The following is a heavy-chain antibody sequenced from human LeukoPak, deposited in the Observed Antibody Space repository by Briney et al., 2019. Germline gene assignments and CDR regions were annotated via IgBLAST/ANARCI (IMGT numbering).Heavy chain of an antibody. CDR2: IYHSGST. J-gene: IGHJ4*02. D-gene: IGHD3-16*01. V-gene: IGHV4-39*01. CDR3: ARATYYVWGSYLSVDY. Sequence: SETLPLTCTVSGGSISSGNYYWGWIRQAPGKGLEWIGNIYHSGSTYYNPSLKSRVTISVDTSKNQFSLKLNSVTAADTAVYYCARATYYVWGSYLSVDYWGQGSLVTVSS. CDR1: GGSISSGNYY.